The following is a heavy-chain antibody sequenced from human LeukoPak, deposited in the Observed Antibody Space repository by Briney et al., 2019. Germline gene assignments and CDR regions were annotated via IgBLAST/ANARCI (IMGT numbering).Heavy chain of an antibody. Sequence: GGSLRLSCAASGFTFSNYWMNWVRQAPGKGLEWVANIKQDGSEKYYVDSVKGRFTISRDNAKNSLYLQLNSLRVEDTAVYYCASQRFLDHWGQGSLVSVSS. D-gene: IGHD3-3*01. V-gene: IGHV3-7*01. CDR2: IKQDGSEK. CDR1: GFTFSNYW. J-gene: IGHJ4*02. CDR3: ASQRFLDH.